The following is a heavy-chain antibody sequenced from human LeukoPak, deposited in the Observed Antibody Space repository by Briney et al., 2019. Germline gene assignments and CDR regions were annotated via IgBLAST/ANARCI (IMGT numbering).Heavy chain of an antibody. CDR2: ISPGSSYR. J-gene: IGHJ3*01. V-gene: IGHV3-21*01. CDR3: ARVGTTGNTVDGFDL. CDR1: GFSFSAYS. D-gene: IGHD1-1*01. Sequence: GGSLRLSCAASGFSFSAYSINWVRQAPGKGLEWVSSISPGSSYRHYADSVTGRFTISRDNAKNSLYLQMNSLRAEDTAVYYCARVGTTGNTVDGFDLWGQGTMVTVSS.